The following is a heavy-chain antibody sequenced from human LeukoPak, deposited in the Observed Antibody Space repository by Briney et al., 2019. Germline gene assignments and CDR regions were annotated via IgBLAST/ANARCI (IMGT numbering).Heavy chain of an antibody. CDR3: ASSRSSSGWSLIDY. CDR2: IYYSGST. Sequence: SETLSLTCSVSGDSINSYYWSWIRQPPGKGLEWVGYIYYSGSTNYKPSLKRRVTISVDTSKNQFSLKVSPVTAADTAVYYCASSRSSSGWSLIDYWGQGALVTVSS. V-gene: IGHV4-59*01. J-gene: IGHJ4*02. CDR1: GDSINSYY. D-gene: IGHD6-19*01.